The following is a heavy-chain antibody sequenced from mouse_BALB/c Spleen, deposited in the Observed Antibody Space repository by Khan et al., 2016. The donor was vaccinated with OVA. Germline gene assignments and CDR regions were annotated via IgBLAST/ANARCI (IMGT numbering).Heavy chain of an antibody. CDR2: INSDSNTI. CDR1: GFDFSKYW. J-gene: IGHJ3*01. V-gene: IGHV4-1*02. CDR3: AREGYYAWFPY. D-gene: IGHD1-1*01. Sequence: EVELVESGGGLVQPGGSLKLSCAASGFDFSKYWMNWVRQAPGKGLEWIGEINSDSNTINYAPSLKGKFIISRDNAKNTLYLQMSKVRSEDTALYYCAREGYYAWFPYWGQGTLVTVSA.